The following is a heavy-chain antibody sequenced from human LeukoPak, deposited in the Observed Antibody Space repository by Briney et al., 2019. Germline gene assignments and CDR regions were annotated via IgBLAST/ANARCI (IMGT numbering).Heavy chain of an antibody. V-gene: IGHV4-39*07. CDR3: ARGSGWFKPNFDY. CDR2: IYYSGST. D-gene: IGHD6-19*01. J-gene: IGHJ4*02. CDR1: GASISSSSYY. Sequence: SETLSLTCTVSGASISSSSYYWGWIRQPPGKGLEWIGSIYYSGSTNYNPSLKSRVTISVDTSKNQFSLKLSSVTAADTAVYYCARGSGWFKPNFDYWGQGTLVTVSS.